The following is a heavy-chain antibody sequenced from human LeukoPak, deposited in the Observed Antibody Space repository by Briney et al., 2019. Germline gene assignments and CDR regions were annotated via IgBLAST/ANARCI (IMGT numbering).Heavy chain of an antibody. J-gene: IGHJ6*03. CDR1: GFTFSSYG. D-gene: IGHD6-6*01. V-gene: IGHV3-30*02. Sequence: PGGSLRLSCAASGFTFSSYGMHWVRQAPGKGLEWVAFIRYDGSNKYYADSVKGRFTISRDNSKNTLYLQLNSLRAEGTAVYYWVKRVERQLDSGRDYYYYYMDVWGKGTTVTVSS. CDR2: IRYDGSNK. CDR3: VKRVERQLDSGRDYYYYYMDV.